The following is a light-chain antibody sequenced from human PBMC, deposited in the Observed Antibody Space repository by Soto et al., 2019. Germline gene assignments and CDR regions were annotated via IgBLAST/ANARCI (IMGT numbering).Light chain of an antibody. Sequence: QSVLTQPPSASGSPGQSVAISCTGTSSDVGGYNYVSWYQQHPGKAPKLMIYEVNKRPSGVPDRFSGSKSGNTASLTVSGLQAEDEADYYCSSYAGSNIYVFGGGTKVTVL. CDR1: SSDVGGYNY. CDR2: EVN. CDR3: SSYAGSNIYV. J-gene: IGLJ1*01. V-gene: IGLV2-8*01.